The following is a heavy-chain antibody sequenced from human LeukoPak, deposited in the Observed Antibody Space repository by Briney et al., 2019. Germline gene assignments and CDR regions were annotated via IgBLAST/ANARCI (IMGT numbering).Heavy chain of an antibody. CDR1: GFTFSSYS. J-gene: IGHJ4*02. CDR3: ARGTGSYGGYVLVY. D-gene: IGHD5-12*01. CDR2: ISSSSSYI. Sequence: GGSLRLSCAASGFTFSSYSMNWVRQAPGKGLEWVSSISSSSSYIYYADSVKGRFTISRDNAKNSLYLQMNSLRAEDTAVYYCARGTGSYGGYVLVYWGQGTLVTVSS. V-gene: IGHV3-21*01.